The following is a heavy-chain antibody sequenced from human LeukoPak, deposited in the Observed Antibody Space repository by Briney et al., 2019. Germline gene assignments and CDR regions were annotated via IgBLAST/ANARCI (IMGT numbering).Heavy chain of an antibody. CDR1: GGSISSGGYS. CDR2: IYHRGST. Sequence: TPSETLSLTCAVSGGSISSGGYSWGWIRHPPGKGREWIGYIYHRGSTYYNPSLKSRVTISVDRSKNQFSLQMSSVTAADKAVYYCARGAGCSSTSCYALYFQHWGQGTLVTVSS. J-gene: IGHJ1*01. D-gene: IGHD2-2*01. CDR3: ARGAGCSSTSCYALYFQH. V-gene: IGHV4-30-2*01.